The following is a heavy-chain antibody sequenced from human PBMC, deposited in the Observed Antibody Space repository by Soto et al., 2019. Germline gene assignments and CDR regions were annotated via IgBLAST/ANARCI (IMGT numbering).Heavy chain of an antibody. V-gene: IGHV3-23*01. CDR2: ISDSVATT. D-gene: IGHD6-19*01. CDR1: GFPFGENA. CDR3: AKEDTSSGSLDY. Sequence: GGSVRLSCAASGFPFGENAMSWVRQAPGKGLEWVSGISDSVATTYYSDSVRGRFTISRDNSKNTLYLQMKSLRAEDSASYYCAKEDTSSGSLDYWGQGALVTVSS. J-gene: IGHJ4*02.